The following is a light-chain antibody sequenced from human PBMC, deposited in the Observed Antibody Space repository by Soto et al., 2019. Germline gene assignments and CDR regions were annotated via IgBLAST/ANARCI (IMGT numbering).Light chain of an antibody. Sequence: DIQMTQSPSTLSASVGHRVTITCRASQSISSRLAWYQQKPGKAPKVLIFDASSLKSGVPSRFSGSGSGTEFTLTISSLRPDDLATYDCQQYKNGWTFGQGTKVDIK. CDR2: DAS. V-gene: IGKV1-5*01. CDR1: QSISSR. CDR3: QQYKNGWT. J-gene: IGKJ1*01.